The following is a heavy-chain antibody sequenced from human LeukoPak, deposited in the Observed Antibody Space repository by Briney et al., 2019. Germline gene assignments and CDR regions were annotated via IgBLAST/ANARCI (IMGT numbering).Heavy chain of an antibody. D-gene: IGHD2-2*01. V-gene: IGHV1-18*01. CDR1: GYTFTSSV. Sequence: ASVKVSSKASGYTFTSSVISWVRQAPGQGLEWMGWISPYNDNTNYAQKLQGRVTMTTDTSTSTAYMELRSLRSDDTAVYYCARALGYQLLSWWFDPWGQGTLVTVSS. J-gene: IGHJ5*02. CDR3: ARALGYQLLSWWFDP. CDR2: ISPYNDNT.